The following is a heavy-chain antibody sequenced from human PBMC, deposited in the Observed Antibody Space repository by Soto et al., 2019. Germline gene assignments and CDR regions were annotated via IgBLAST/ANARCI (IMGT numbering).Heavy chain of an antibody. J-gene: IGHJ5*02. V-gene: IGHV4-30-4*01. CDR1: GGSISSGDYY. D-gene: IGHD2-15*01. CDR3: ARAYCSGGSCYEVWFDP. CDR2: IYYSGST. Sequence: TGSGGSISSGDYYWSWMRQPPGKCLEWIGYIYYSGSTYYNPSLKSRVTISVDTSKNQFSLKLSSVTAADTAVYYCARAYCSGGSCYEVWFDPWAREPWSPSP.